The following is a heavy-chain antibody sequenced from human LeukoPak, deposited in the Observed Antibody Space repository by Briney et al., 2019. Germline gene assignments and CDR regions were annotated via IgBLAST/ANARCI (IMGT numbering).Heavy chain of an antibody. D-gene: IGHD1-26*01. Sequence: SETLSLTCTVSGGSVSSGSYYWSWIRQPPGKGLEWIGYIYYSGSTNYNPSLKSRVTISVDTSENQFSLKLGSVTAADTAVYYCARAPGIVGATRAYFDYWGQGTLVTVSS. J-gene: IGHJ4*02. V-gene: IGHV4-61*01. CDR1: GGSVSSGSYY. CDR2: IYYSGST. CDR3: ARAPGIVGATRAYFDY.